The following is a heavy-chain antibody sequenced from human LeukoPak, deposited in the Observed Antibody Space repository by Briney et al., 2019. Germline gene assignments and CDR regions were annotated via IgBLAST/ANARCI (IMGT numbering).Heavy chain of an antibody. CDR2: IWYGGSNK. D-gene: IGHD6-19*01. CDR1: GFTFSSYG. Sequence: PGGSLRLSCAASGFTFSSYGMHWVRQAPGKGLERVAVIWYGGSNKYYADSVKGRFTISRDNSKNTLYLQMNSLRAEDTAVYYCARAGRLVRAKYYYYYGMDVWGQGTTVTASS. V-gene: IGHV3-33*01. CDR3: ARAGRLVRAKYYYYYGMDV. J-gene: IGHJ6*02.